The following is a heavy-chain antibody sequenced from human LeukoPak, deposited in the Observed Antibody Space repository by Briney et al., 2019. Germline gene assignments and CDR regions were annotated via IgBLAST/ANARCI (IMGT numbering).Heavy chain of an antibody. Sequence: ASVKVSCKASGYTFTSYGISWVRQAPGQGLEWMGWISAYNGNTNYAQKLQGRVTMTTDTSTSTAYMELRSLRSDDTAVYYCARGPYYDFRSGYSSHRMNYAFDIWGQGTMVTVSS. V-gene: IGHV1-18*01. J-gene: IGHJ3*02. D-gene: IGHD3-3*01. CDR1: GYTFTSYG. CDR2: ISAYNGNT. CDR3: ARGPYYDFRSGYSSHRMNYAFDI.